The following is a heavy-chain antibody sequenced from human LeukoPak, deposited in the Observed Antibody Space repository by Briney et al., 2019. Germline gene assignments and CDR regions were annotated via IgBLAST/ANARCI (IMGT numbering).Heavy chain of an antibody. D-gene: IGHD6-19*01. J-gene: IGHJ3*02. V-gene: IGHV3-74*01. CDR2: INTDGGST. CDR3: TTDPAVAGTLEAFDI. CDR1: GFTFSSYW. Sequence: GGSLRLSCAASGFTFSSYWTHWVRQAPGKGLVWVSRINTDGGSTSYADSVKGRFTISRDNAKNTLYLQMNSLRAEDTAVYYCTTDPAVAGTLEAFDIWGQGTMVTVSS.